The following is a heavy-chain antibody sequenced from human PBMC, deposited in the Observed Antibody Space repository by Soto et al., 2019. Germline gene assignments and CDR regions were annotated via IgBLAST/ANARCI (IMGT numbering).Heavy chain of an antibody. CDR2: ISGSGGSA. Sequence: HPGGSLRLSCAASGFTFSNYAMSWVRQAPGKGLECVSAISGSGGSAYYADSVKGRFTISRDSSKNTLSLQMNSLRAEDTAVYYCAKSVQGGPPTFPYFDYWGQGTLVTVSS. CDR1: GFTFSNYA. V-gene: IGHV3-23*01. J-gene: IGHJ4*02. D-gene: IGHD2-15*01. CDR3: AKSVQGGPPTFPYFDY.